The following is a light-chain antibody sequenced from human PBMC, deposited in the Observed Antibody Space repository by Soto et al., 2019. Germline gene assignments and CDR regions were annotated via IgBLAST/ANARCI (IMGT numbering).Light chain of an antibody. CDR3: QQYGSSLVT. CDR2: GAS. V-gene: IGKV3-20*01. CDR1: QSVRSSY. J-gene: IGKJ4*01. Sequence: EIVLTQSPDTLSLSPRERATLSCRASQSVRSSYLAWYQQKPGQAPRLLIYGASRRATGIPDRFSGSGSGTDFTLTISRLEPEDFVVYYCQQYGSSLVTFGGGTKVEIK.